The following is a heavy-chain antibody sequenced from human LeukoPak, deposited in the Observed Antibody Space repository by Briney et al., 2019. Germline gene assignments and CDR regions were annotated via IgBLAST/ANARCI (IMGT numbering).Heavy chain of an antibody. V-gene: IGHV4-39*07. CDR2: IYYSGST. D-gene: IGHD6-19*01. Sequence: SETLSLTCTVSGGSISSSSYYWGWIRQPPGKGLEWIGSIYYSGSTNYNPSLKSRVTISVDTSKNQFSLKLSSVTAADTAVYYCARNLKVVSSGWYKGHYYYYMDVWGKGTTVTISS. J-gene: IGHJ6*03. CDR1: GGSISSSSYY. CDR3: ARNLKVVSSGWYKGHYYYYMDV.